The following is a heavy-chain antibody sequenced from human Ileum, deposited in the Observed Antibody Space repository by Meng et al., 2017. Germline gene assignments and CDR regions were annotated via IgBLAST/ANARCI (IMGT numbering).Heavy chain of an antibody. CDR2: INNEGSST. D-gene: IGHD6-13*01. J-gene: IGHJ5*02. CDR3: ARDLRAASDL. V-gene: IGHV3-74*01. CDR1: GFTFSNYW. Sequence: GESLKISCAASGFTFSNYWMNWVRQVPGKGLAWVSRINNEGSSTGYADSVKGRFTISRDNARNTLYLQMNSLRVEDTGLYYCARDLRAASDLWGQGTLVTVSS.